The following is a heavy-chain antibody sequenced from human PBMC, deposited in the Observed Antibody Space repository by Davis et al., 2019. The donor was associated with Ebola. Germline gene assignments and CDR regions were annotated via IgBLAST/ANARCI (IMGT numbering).Heavy chain of an antibody. CDR3: AKGDRTKLYYDRSHDY. CDR1: GFMFSSYA. V-gene: IGHV3-23*01. J-gene: IGHJ4*02. Sequence: GESLKISCAASGFMFSSYAMNWVRQAPGKGLEWVSGISSSGDTTYYADSVKGRFTIYRDNSENMLSLQMNSLRVEDTAVYYCAKGDRTKLYYDRSHDYWGRGNLVTVSS. CDR2: ISSSGDTT. D-gene: IGHD3-22*01.